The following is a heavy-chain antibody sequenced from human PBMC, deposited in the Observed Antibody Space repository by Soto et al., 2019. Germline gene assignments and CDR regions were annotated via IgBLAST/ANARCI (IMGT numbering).Heavy chain of an antibody. D-gene: IGHD3-3*01. V-gene: IGHV3-33*01. CDR3: ARGARYDFWSGYWDSGRYYYGMDV. J-gene: IGHJ6*02. Sequence: GGSLRLSCAASGFTFSSYGVHWVRQAPGKGLEWVAVIWYDGSNKYYADSVKGRFTISRDNSENTLYLQMNSLRAEDTAVYHCARGARYDFWSGYWDSGRYYYGMDVWGQGTTVTVSS. CDR2: IWYDGSNK. CDR1: GFTFSSYG.